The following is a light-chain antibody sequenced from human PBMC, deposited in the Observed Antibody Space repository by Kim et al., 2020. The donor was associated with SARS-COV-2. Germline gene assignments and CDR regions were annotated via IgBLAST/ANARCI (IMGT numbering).Light chain of an antibody. CDR1: QTIVKN. J-gene: IGKJ4*01. Sequence: SPTIGDRVTITCRASQTIVKNLNWYQQKAGKAPKLLISVASTLQRGVPSRFSGSGSGTDFTLAISSLQPEDFATYYCQQSYKSPTFGGGTKVDIK. CDR2: VAS. CDR3: QQSYKSPT. V-gene: IGKV1-39*01.